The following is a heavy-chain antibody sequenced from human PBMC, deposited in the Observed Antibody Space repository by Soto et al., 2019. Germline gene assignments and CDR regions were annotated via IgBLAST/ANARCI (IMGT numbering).Heavy chain of an antibody. CDR1: GGSFTDYY. Sequence: QVQLRQWGAGLLKPSETLVLTCAVSGGSFTDYYCGCIRQSPGKGLEWIGEINHSASSTYNPSLASRVTIIVDTSKKQFSLRLTSVTAADTAMYYCARGEYDSSGLYSWAPLGFDVWGQGTTVTVSS. CDR2: INHSASS. V-gene: IGHV4-34*01. CDR3: ARGEYDSSGLYSWAPLGFDV. D-gene: IGHD3-22*01. J-gene: IGHJ6*02.